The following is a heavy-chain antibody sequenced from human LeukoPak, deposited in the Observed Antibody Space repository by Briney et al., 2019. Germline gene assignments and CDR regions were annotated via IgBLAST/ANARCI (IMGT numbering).Heavy chain of an antibody. CDR3: ARAGIWDYYDSSGYHNAAFDI. J-gene: IGHJ3*02. Sequence: ASVKVSCKASGCTFTGYYMHWVRQAPGQGLEWMGWINPNSGGTNYAQKFQGRVTMTRDTSISTAYMELSRLRSDDTAVYYCARAGIWDYYDSSGYHNAAFDIWGQGTMVTVSS. CDR2: INPNSGGT. V-gene: IGHV1-2*02. CDR1: GCTFTGYY. D-gene: IGHD3-22*01.